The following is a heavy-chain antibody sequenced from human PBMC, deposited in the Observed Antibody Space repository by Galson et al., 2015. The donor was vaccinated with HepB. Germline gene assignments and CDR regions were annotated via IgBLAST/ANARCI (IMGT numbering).Heavy chain of an antibody. Sequence: SVKVSCKASGYTFTNFGINWVRQAPGQGLEWMGWINTNTGNPVFAQGFTGRFVFPLDTSVSTAYLQISSLKAEDTAVYYCARDYYDSRSDYWGQGTLVTVSS. D-gene: IGHD3-22*01. CDR2: INTNTGNP. V-gene: IGHV7-4-1*02. J-gene: IGHJ4*02. CDR1: GYTFTNFG. CDR3: ARDYYDSRSDY.